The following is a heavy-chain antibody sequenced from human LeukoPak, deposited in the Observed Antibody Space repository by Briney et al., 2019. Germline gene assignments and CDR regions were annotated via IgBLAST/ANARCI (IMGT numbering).Heavy chain of an antibody. V-gene: IGHV3-53*01. J-gene: IGHJ4*02. CDR3: ARGSGWLDY. Sequence: PGGSLRLSCAASGFTVSNTFMSWVRQAPGKGLEWVSVIYTIGTTYYADSVKGRFTISRDNSKNTLYLQMNSLRAEDTAVYYCARGSGWLDYWSQGTLVTVSS. CDR1: GFTVSNTF. CDR2: IYTIGTT. D-gene: IGHD6-19*01.